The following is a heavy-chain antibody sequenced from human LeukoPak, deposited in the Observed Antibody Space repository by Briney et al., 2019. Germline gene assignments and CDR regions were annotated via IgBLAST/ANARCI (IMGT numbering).Heavy chain of an antibody. CDR3: AREKLDTRGYVDY. CDR2: IKQDGTDK. J-gene: IGHJ4*02. Sequence: PGGSLRLSCAGSGFTFSTYWMSWVRQAPGKGLDWVANIKQDGTDKYYVDSVKGRFTISRDNAKNLLYLQMNSLRAEDTAVYYCAREKLDTRGYVDYWGQGTLVTVFS. V-gene: IGHV3-7*01. D-gene: IGHD3-22*01. CDR1: GFTFSTYW.